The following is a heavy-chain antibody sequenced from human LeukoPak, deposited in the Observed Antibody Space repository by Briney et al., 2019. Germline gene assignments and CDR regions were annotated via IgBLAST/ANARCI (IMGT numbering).Heavy chain of an antibody. V-gene: IGHV4-4*02. CDR2: IYHSGRT. CDR3: ARAGGGIAAAGN. CDR1: GGSISSSNW. Sequence: SETPSLTCAVSGGSISSSNWWSWVRQPPGKGLEWIGEIYHSGRTNYNPSLKSRVTISVDKSKNQFSLKLSSVTAADTAVYYCARAGGGIAAAGNWGQGTLVTVSS. J-gene: IGHJ4*02. D-gene: IGHD6-13*01.